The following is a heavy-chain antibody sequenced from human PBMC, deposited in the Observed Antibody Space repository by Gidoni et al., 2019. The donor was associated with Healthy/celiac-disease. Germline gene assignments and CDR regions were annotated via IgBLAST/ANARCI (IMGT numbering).Heavy chain of an antibody. V-gene: IGHV3-23*01. D-gene: IGHD3-3*01. CDR2: ISGSGGST. J-gene: IGHJ6*02. CDR3: ATSPRKGDFWSGYSYGMDV. Sequence: EVQLLESGGGLVQPGGSLRLSCAASGFTFSSYAMRWVRQAPGKGLEWFSAISGSGGSTYYADSVKGRFTISRDNSKNTLYLQMNSLRAEDTAVYYCATSPRKGDFWSGYSYGMDVWGQGTTVTVSS. CDR1: GFTFSSYA.